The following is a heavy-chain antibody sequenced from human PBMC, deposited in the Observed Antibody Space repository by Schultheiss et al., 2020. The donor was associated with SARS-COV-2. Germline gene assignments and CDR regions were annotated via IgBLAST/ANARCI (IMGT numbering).Heavy chain of an antibody. D-gene: IGHD6-19*01. CDR2: ISYDGSNK. V-gene: IGHV3-30*12. CDR1: GFTFSSYG. J-gene: IGHJ3*02. CDR3: ARLKQWLVLKTEPVYAFDI. Sequence: GGSLRLSCAASGFTFSSYGMHWVRQAPGKGLEWVAVISYDGSNKYYADSVKGRFTISRHNSKNTLYLQMNSLRAEDTAVYYCARLKQWLVLKTEPVYAFDIWGQGTMVTVSS.